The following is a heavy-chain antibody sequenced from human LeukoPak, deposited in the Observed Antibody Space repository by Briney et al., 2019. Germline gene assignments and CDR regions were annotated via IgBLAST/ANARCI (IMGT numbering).Heavy chain of an antibody. Sequence: GRSLRLSCAASGFTVSSNYMSWVRQAPGKGLEWVSVIYSGGSTYYADSVKGRFTISRDNSKNTLYLQMNSLRAEDTAVYYCARCPLGYGDSYFDYWGQGTLVTVSS. CDR3: ARCPLGYGDSYFDY. V-gene: IGHV3-53*01. CDR1: GFTVSSNY. D-gene: IGHD4-17*01. J-gene: IGHJ4*02. CDR2: IYSGGST.